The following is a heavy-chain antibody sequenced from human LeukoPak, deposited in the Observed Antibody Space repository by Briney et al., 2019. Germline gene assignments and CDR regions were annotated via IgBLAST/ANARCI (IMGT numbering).Heavy chain of an antibody. CDR1: GFTFTAYL. D-gene: IGHD3-22*01. Sequence: GGSLRLSRAASGFTFTAYLIHWVRQAPGEGLEWVAVMSSDGNAMFYADSVKGRFTISRDNSKNTLYLQMNSLRAEDTAVYYCVRESEYYFDHSASFDYWGQGTLVTVSS. CDR3: VRESEYYFDHSASFDY. CDR2: MSSDGNAM. V-gene: IGHV3-30-3*01. J-gene: IGHJ4*02.